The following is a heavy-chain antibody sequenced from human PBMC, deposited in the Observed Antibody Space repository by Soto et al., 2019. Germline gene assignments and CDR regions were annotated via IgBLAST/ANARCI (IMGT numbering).Heavy chain of an antibody. J-gene: IGHJ4*02. D-gene: IGHD3-3*01. CDR1: GFSFDSYA. Sequence: GGSLRLSCAASGFSFDSYALSWVRQAPGKGLEWVSTISGSDGKTFYADSVKGRFSISRDTSQSTLYLQMNSLRADDTAMYYCARWSYLDYWGQGTQVTGSS. V-gene: IGHV3-23*01. CDR2: ISGSDGKT. CDR3: ARWSYLDY.